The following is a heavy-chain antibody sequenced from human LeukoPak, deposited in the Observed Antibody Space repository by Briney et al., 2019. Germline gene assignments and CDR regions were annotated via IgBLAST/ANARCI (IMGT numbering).Heavy chain of an antibody. CDR3: AKDSSIAARLGYYFGY. D-gene: IGHD6-6*01. CDR1: GFTFSSYG. J-gene: IGHJ4*02. Sequence: PGGSLRLSCAASGFTFSSYGMHWVRQAPGKGLEWVAFIRYDGSNKYYADSVKGRFTISRDNSKNTLYLQMNSLRAEDTAVYYCAKDSSIAARLGYYFGYWGQGTLVTVSS. CDR2: IRYDGSNK. V-gene: IGHV3-30*02.